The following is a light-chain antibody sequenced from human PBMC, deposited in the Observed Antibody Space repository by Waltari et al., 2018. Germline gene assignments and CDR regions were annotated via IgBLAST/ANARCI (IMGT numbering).Light chain of an antibody. V-gene: IGKV3-20*01. CDR1: HSVGTY. CDR3: QMYVRLPVT. CDR2: GAS. J-gene: IGKJ1*01. Sequence: EIVLTQSPGTLSLSPGERAALSCRASHSVGTYIAWYQQKPGQAPRLLIFGASNSATGIPDSFSGSGSGTDFSLTISRLEPEDFAVYYCQMYVRLPVTFGHGTRVEIK.